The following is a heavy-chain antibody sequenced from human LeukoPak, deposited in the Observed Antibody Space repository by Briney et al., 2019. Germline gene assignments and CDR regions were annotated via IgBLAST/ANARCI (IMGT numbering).Heavy chain of an antibody. CDR3: ARESSIYGSGTDAFDI. V-gene: IGHV4-30-4*01. CDR1: GGSISSGDYY. Sequence: SETLSLTCTVSGGSISSGDYYGSWIRQPPGKGLEWIGYIYYSGSTYYNPSLEGRVTISVDTSKNQFSLKLSSVTAADTAVYYCARESSIYGSGTDAFDIWGQGTMVTVSS. CDR2: IYYSGST. D-gene: IGHD3-10*01. J-gene: IGHJ3*02.